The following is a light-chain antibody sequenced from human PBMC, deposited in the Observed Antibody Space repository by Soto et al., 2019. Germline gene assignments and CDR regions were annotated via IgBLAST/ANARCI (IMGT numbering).Light chain of an antibody. V-gene: IGKV3-15*01. Sequence: EIVMTQSPATLSVSPGERATLSCRALQSLSRNLAWYQQNPGQAPRLLIYGASTRATGIPARFSGSESGTEFTLTLSSLQSEDFAVYYCHQYNNWPYTLGQGTKLEIK. CDR1: QSLSRN. J-gene: IGKJ2*01. CDR3: HQYNNWPYT. CDR2: GAS.